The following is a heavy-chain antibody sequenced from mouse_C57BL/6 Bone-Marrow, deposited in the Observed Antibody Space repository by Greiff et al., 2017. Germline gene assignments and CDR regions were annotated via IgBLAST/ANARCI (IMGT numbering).Heavy chain of an antibody. CDR3: ASPDLLLRWDWDV. CDR1: GYTFPSYW. J-gene: IGHJ1*03. D-gene: IGHD1-1*01. CDR2: FDPSDIYT. V-gene: IGHV1-59*01. Sequence: QVQLQQPGAELVRPGTSVKLSSKPSGYTFPSYWLHGVKQRPGQGLEWIGVFDPSDIYTNYNQKFKGKATLTVDTSSSTAYMQLSRLTSEDCAVYYCASPDLLLRWDWDVWGTGTTVTVSS.